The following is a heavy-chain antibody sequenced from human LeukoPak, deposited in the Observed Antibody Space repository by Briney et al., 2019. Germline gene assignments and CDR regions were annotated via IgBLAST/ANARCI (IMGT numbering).Heavy chain of an antibody. Sequence: SETLSLTCAVYGGSFSGYYWSWIRQPPGKGLEWIGEINHSGCTNYNPSLKSRVTISVDTSKNQFSLKLSSVTAADTAVYYCASDSSGWSLGGPFDYWGQGTLVTVSS. CDR2: INHSGCT. V-gene: IGHV4-34*01. CDR3: ASDSSGWSLGGPFDY. J-gene: IGHJ4*02. CDR1: GGSFSGYY. D-gene: IGHD6-19*01.